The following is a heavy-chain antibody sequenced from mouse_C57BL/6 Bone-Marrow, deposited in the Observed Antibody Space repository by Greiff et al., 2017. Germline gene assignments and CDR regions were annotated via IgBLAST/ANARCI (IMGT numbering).Heavy chain of an antibody. CDR1: GFNIKDDY. J-gene: IGHJ2*01. D-gene: IGHD2-2*01. CDR3: TCDPLWLPDY. V-gene: IGHV14-4*01. Sequence: VQLQQSGAELVRPGASVKLSCTASGFNIKDDYMHWVKQRPEQGLEWIGWIDPENGDTEYASKFQGKATITADTSSNTAYLQLSSLTSEDTAVYYCTCDPLWLPDYWGQGTTLTVSS. CDR2: IDPENGDT.